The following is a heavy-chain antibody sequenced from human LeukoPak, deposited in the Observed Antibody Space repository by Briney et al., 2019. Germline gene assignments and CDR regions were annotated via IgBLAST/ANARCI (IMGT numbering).Heavy chain of an antibody. CDR1: GYTFTSYG. Sequence: ASVQVSCKASGYTFTSYGITWVRQAPGQGFEWMGWVSPYNDNTNYAQNLQDRVTMTTDTSATTAYMELRSLRSDDTAVYYCARGSYEDYWGQGTLVTVSS. CDR2: VSPYNDNT. D-gene: IGHD3-16*01. J-gene: IGHJ4*02. CDR3: ARGSYEDY. V-gene: IGHV1-18*01.